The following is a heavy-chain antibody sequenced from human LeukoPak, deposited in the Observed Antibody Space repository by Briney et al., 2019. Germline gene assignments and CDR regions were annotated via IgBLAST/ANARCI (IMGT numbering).Heavy chain of an antibody. J-gene: IGHJ6*02. CDR3: AAAYFGVDQYYYGMDV. Sequence: GGSLRLSCAASGFTFSSYAMHWVRQAPGKGLEWVAVISYDGSNKYYADSVKGRFTISRDNSKNTLYLQMNSLRAEDTAVYYCAAAYFGVDQYYYGMDVWGPGTTVTVSS. V-gene: IGHV3-30-3*01. CDR2: ISYDGSNK. D-gene: IGHD3-3*01. CDR1: GFTFSSYA.